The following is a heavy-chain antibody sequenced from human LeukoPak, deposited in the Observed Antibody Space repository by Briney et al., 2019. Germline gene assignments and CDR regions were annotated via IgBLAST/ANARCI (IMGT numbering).Heavy chain of an antibody. CDR3: ARERAEDIVVVPAAIHPEIVATIDDFDY. J-gene: IGHJ4*02. CDR1: GFTFSSYW. V-gene: IGHV3-7*01. CDR2: IKQDGSEK. Sequence: GGSLRLSCAASGFTFSSYWMSWVRQAPGKGLEWVANIKQDGSEKYYVDSVKGRFTISRDNAKNPLYLQMNSLRAEDTAVYYCARERAEDIVVVPAAIHPEIVATIDDFDYWGQGTLVTVSS. D-gene: IGHD2-2*02.